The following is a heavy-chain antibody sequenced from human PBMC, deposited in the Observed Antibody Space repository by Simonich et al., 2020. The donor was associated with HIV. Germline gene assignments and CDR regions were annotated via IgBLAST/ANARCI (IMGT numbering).Heavy chain of an antibody. J-gene: IGHJ4*02. CDR3: ASGGSISSVWADDY. D-gene: IGHD3-16*01. Sequence: QVQLVESGGGVVQPGRSLRLSCAASGFTFSSYAMHWVRQAPGKGLEWVAVISYDGSNKYYADSVKGRFTNSRDNSTNTLYLQMNSLRAEDTAVYYCASGGSISSVWADDYWGQGTLVTVSS. V-gene: IGHV3-30*07. CDR1: GFTFSSYA. CDR2: ISYDGSNK.